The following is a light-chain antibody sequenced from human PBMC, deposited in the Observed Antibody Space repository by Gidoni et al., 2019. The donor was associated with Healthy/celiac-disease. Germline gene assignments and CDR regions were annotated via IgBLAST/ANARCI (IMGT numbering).Light chain of an antibody. Sequence: EIVLTQSPGTLSLSPGERATLPCRASQSVSSSYLAWYQQKPGQAPRLLIYGASSRATGIPDRFSGSGSGTDFTLTISRLEPEDFAVYYCQQYGSPGTFGQGTKVEIK. J-gene: IGKJ1*01. CDR3: QQYGSPGT. CDR2: GAS. V-gene: IGKV3-20*01. CDR1: QSVSSSY.